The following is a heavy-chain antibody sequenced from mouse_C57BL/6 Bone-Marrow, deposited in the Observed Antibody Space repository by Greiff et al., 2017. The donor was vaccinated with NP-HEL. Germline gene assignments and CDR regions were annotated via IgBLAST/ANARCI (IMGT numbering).Heavy chain of an antibody. V-gene: IGHV5-17*01. CDR1: GFTFSDYG. J-gene: IGHJ2*01. CDR3: ARSYYGSSYVGY. Sequence: EVQRVESGGGLVKPGGSLKLSCAASGFTFSDYGMHWVRQAPEKGLEWVAYISRGSSTIYYADTVKGRFTISRDNAKNSLFLQMTSLRSEDTAMYYCARSYYGSSYVGYWGQGTTLTVSS. CDR2: ISRGSSTI. D-gene: IGHD1-1*01.